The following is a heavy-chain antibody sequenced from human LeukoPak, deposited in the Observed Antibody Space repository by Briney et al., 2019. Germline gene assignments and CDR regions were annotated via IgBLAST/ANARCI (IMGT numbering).Heavy chain of an antibody. Sequence: GASVKVSCKASGGTFSSYAISWVRQAPGQGLEWMGRIIPIFGTANYAQKFQGRVTITTDESTSTAYMELSSLRSEDTAVYYCAKELMTTVTTSMDYWGQGTLVTVSS. CDR3: AKELMTTVTTSMDY. D-gene: IGHD4-17*01. V-gene: IGHV1-69*05. CDR2: IIPIFGTA. J-gene: IGHJ4*02. CDR1: GGTFSSYA.